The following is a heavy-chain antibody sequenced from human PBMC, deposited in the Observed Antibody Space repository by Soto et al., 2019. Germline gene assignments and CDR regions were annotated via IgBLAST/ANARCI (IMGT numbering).Heavy chain of an antibody. CDR3: ARGSRDSRGGSCFPLPTAEYFQH. CDR1: GYTFTSYG. J-gene: IGHJ1*01. CDR2: IIPIFRTS. D-gene: IGHD2-15*01. Sequence: SVKVYCKASGYTFTSYGITWVRQAPGHGLEWLGGIIPIFRTSNHAQKFQDRVTITADESTSTAYTELSSLTSEDSAVYYCARGSRDSRGGSCFPLPTAEYFQHWGQGTLVTVSS. V-gene: IGHV1-69*13.